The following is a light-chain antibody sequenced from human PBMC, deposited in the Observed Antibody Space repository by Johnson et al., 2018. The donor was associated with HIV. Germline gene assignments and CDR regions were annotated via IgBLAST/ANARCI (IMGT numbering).Light chain of an antibody. CDR1: SSNIGNNY. Sequence: QSVLTQPPSVSAAPGQRVTISCSGSSSNIGNNYVSWYQQLPGTAPKLLIYENDKRPSGIPERFSGSKSGTSAALGITGLQTGDEADYYCGTWDTSLNVLYVFGTGTKVTVI. CDR3: GTWDTSLNVLYV. V-gene: IGLV1-51*02. CDR2: END. J-gene: IGLJ1*01.